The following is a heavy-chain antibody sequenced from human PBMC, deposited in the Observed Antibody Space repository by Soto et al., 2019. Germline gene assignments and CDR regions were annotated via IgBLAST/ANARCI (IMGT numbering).Heavy chain of an antibody. D-gene: IGHD3-9*01. J-gene: IGHJ6*02. V-gene: IGHV2-5*02. CDR2: IYWDDDK. CDR1: GFSLSTSGVG. Sequence: QITLKESGPPLVKPTQTLTLTCTFSGFSLSTSGVGVGWIRQPPGKALEWLALIYWDDDKRYSPSLKSRLTIIKDTSQNQVIQSMAHMDPVDTPTYYCAHTTCEILTGDNGMDVWGQGTTVTVSS. CDR3: AHTTCEILTGDNGMDV.